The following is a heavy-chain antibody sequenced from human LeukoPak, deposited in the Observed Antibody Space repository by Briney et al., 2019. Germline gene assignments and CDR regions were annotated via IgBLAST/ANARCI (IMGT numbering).Heavy chain of an antibody. CDR1: GFTFSSYS. D-gene: IGHD2-2*01. Sequence: PGGSLRLSCAASGFTFSSYSMNWVRQAPGKGLEWVAVISYDGSNKYYADSVKGRFTISRDNSKNTLYLQMNSLRAEDTAVYYCAREFLGPAHLDYWGQGTLVTVSS. J-gene: IGHJ4*02. CDR3: AREFLGPAHLDY. V-gene: IGHV3-30*03. CDR2: ISYDGSNK.